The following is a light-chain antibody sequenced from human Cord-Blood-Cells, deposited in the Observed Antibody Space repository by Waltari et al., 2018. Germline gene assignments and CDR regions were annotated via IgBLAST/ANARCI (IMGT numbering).Light chain of an antibody. CDR2: KAS. CDR1: QSISSW. Sequence: DFQLTQSPFTLSASVGDRVTITCRASQSISSWLAWYQQKPGKAPKLLIYKASSLESGVASRFSGSGSGTEFTLTISSLQPDDFATYYCQQYKSYSLTFGGGTKVEIK. J-gene: IGKJ4*01. CDR3: QQYKSYSLT. V-gene: IGKV1-5*03.